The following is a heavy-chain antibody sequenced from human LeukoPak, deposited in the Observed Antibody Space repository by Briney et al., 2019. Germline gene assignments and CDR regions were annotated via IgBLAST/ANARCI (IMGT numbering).Heavy chain of an antibody. V-gene: IGHV4-4*09. CDR2: IHSDGTT. CDR1: GGSLTNYY. Sequence: SETLSLTCSVSGGSLTNYYWGWIRQPPGKGLEFIGDIHSDGTTNYYASLQSRVAISLDTSKIQFSLRLYSVTAADTALYFCARLNFRGGEALHFDSWGQGTLVTVSS. J-gene: IGHJ4*02. CDR3: ARLNFRGGEALHFDS. D-gene: IGHD3-16*01.